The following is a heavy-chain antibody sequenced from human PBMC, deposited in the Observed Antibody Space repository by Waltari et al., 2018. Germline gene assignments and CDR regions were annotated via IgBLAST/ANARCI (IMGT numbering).Heavy chain of an antibody. Sequence: EVQLVESGGGLVQPGGSLRLSCAAYGFTFSSYWLHWVRQVPGKGLVWVSAITSVGGRTRYADSVKGRFTISRDNAKNTLYLQMNSLRADDTAVYYCASHRPGGYGMDVWGHGTTVTVSS. V-gene: IGHV3-74*01. CDR1: GFTFSSYW. J-gene: IGHJ6*02. CDR2: ITSVGGRT. CDR3: ASHRPGGYGMDV. D-gene: IGHD2-15*01.